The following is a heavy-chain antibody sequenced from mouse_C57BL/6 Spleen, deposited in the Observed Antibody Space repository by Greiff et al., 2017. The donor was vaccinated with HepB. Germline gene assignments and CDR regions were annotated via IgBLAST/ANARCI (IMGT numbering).Heavy chain of an antibody. CDR3: VRHKGGTEAMDY. Sequence: EVQLVESGGGLVQPKGSLKLSCAASGFSFNTYAMNWVRQAPGKGLEWVARIRSKSNNYATYYADSVKDRFTISRDDSESMLYLQMNNLKTEDTAMYYCVRHKGGTEAMDYWGQGTSVTVSS. J-gene: IGHJ4*01. CDR2: IRSKSNNYAT. D-gene: IGHD4-1*01. V-gene: IGHV10-1*01. CDR1: GFSFNTYA.